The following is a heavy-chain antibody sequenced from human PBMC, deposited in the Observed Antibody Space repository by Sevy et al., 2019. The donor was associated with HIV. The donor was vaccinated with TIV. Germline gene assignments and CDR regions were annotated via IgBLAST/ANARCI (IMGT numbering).Heavy chain of an antibody. CDR2: IIPIFRTT. CDR1: GGTFNNYA. D-gene: IGHD1-26*01. V-gene: IGHV1-69*13. Sequence: ASVKVSCKAYGGTFNNYAISWMRQAPGHGLEWMGGIIPIFRTTNHAQKFQGRLAITADESTSTAHMELSSLRSEDTAVYYCARDQYFLGAQSDYWGQGTLVTVSS. CDR3: ARDQYFLGAQSDY. J-gene: IGHJ4*02.